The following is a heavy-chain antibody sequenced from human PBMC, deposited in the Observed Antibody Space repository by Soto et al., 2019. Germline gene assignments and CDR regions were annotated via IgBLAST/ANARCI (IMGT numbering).Heavy chain of an antibody. CDR3: TTDVLGTGRATGDY. CDR1: GFTFSNAW. V-gene: IGHV3-15*01. Sequence: GGSLRLSCAASGFTFSNAWMSWVRQAPGKGLEWVGRIKSKTDGGTTDYAAPVKGRFTISRDDSKNTLYLQMNSLKTEDTAVYYCTTDVLGTGRATGDYWGQGTLVTVSS. J-gene: IGHJ4*02. CDR2: IKSKTDGGTT. D-gene: IGHD7-27*01.